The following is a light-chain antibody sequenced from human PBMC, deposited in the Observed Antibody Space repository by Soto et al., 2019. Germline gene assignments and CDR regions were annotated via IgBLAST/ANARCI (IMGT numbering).Light chain of an antibody. CDR2: EVR. V-gene: IGLV2-14*01. J-gene: IGLJ3*02. Sequence: QSALTQPSSVSGSAGQSITISCAGTMRDVGAYNLVSWYQQHPGTAPKLIIYEVRNRPSGISSRFSGFRSGNTASLTISGLQSDDEGDYYCSAYTARSTLVFGGGTKPTV. CDR3: SAYTARSTLV. CDR1: MRDVGAYNL.